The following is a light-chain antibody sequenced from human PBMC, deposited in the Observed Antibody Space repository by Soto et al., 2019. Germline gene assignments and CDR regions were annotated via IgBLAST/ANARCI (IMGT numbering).Light chain of an antibody. CDR3: QQHSNSPIT. V-gene: IGKV3-11*01. CDR1: QSVSRS. J-gene: IGKJ5*01. CDR2: DAS. Sequence: VLWQSPDTPCLCPGERATLSCRASQSVSRSLAWYQQKSGQPPRLLIYDASNRATGIADRFSGSGSGTDFTLTISRLEPEDFAVYYCQQHSNSPITFGQGTRLEIK.